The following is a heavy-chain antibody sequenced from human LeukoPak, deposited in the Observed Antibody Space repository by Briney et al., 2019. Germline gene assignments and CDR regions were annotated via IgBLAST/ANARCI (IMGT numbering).Heavy chain of an antibody. V-gene: IGHV3-7*01. CDR2: MNHDGSDK. D-gene: IGHD4-11*01. J-gene: IGHJ4*02. Sequence: GGSLRLSCAGSGFTFSDYYMIWARQAPGKGLEWVANMNHDGSDKNYVDTVKGRVTISRDNAKSTSYMQMNSLRAEDTAVYYCAACAFYRHTRYYCDYWGQGTLATVSS. CDR3: AACAFYRHTRYYCDY. CDR1: GFTFSDYY.